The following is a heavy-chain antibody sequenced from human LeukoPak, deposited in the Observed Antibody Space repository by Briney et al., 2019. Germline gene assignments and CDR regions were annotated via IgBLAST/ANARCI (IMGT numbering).Heavy chain of an antibody. J-gene: IGHJ4*02. V-gene: IGHV3-30*04. CDR2: ISYDGSNK. Sequence: GRSLRLSCAASGFIFSSYAIHCVRQAPGKGLECVAVISYDGSNKYYADSVKGRFTISRDNSKNTLYLQVNSLRAEDTAVYYCANTRGYGYYFNYWGQGTLVTVSS. D-gene: IGHD2-15*01. CDR1: GFIFSSYA. CDR3: ANTRGYGYYFNY.